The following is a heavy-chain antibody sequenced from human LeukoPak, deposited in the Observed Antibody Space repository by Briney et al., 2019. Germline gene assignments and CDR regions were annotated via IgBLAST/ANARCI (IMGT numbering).Heavy chain of an antibody. D-gene: IGHD3-9*01. CDR3: ARGRPYYDILTGYDY. CDR2: INAGNGNT. J-gene: IGHJ4*02. Sequence: ASVTVSCKASGYTFTSYAMHWVRQAPGQRLEWMGWINAGNGNTKYSQKFQGRVTITRDTSASTAYMELSSLRSEDTAVYYCARGRPYYDILTGYDYWGQGTLVTVSS. V-gene: IGHV1-3*01. CDR1: GYTFTSYA.